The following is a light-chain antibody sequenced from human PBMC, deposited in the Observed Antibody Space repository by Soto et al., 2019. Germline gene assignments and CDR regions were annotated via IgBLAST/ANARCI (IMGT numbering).Light chain of an antibody. J-gene: IGLJ2*01. CDR1: SSNIGAGHD. Sequence: QPVLTQPPSVSGAPGQRVTISCTGSSSNIGAGHDVHWYQQLPGTAPKLLIYDNSNRPSGVPDRFSGSKSGTSASLAITGLQAEDEADYYCQSYDSSLSASVFGGGTKLTVL. V-gene: IGLV1-40*01. CDR3: QSYDSSLSASV. CDR2: DNS.